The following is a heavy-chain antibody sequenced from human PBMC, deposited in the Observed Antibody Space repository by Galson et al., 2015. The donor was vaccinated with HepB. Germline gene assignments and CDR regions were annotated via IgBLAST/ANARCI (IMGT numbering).Heavy chain of an antibody. CDR1: GGTFSSYA. CDR2: IIPIFGTA. J-gene: IGHJ3*02. V-gene: IGHV1-69*13. CDR3: ARDLFVSYYDSSEGNGAFDI. Sequence: SVKVSCKASGGTFSSYAISWVRQAPGQGLEWMGGIIPIFGTANYAQKFQGRVTITADESTSTAYMELSSLRSEDTAVYYCARDLFVSYYDSSEGNGAFDIWGQGTMVTVSS. D-gene: IGHD3-22*01.